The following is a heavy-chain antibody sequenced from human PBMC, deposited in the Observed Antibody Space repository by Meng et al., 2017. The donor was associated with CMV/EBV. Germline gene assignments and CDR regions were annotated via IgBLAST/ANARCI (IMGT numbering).Heavy chain of an antibody. J-gene: IGHJ4*02. Sequence: GESLKISCAACGFTFSSYDMHWVRQATGKGLEWVSAIGTAGDTYYPGSVKGQFTISRENAKNSLYLQMNSLRAGDTAVYYCARGPNVLRFLEWHYWGQGTLVTVSS. D-gene: IGHD3-3*01. CDR2: IGTAGDT. CDR1: GFTFSSYD. V-gene: IGHV3-13*03. CDR3: ARGPNVLRFLEWHY.